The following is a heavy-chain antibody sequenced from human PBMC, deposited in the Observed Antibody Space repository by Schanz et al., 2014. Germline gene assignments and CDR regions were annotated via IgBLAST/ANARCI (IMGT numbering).Heavy chain of an antibody. CDR3: ARDRGHGDLPGDI. D-gene: IGHD4-17*01. V-gene: IGHV4-34*02. J-gene: IGHJ3*02. CDR2: ISYSGST. Sequence: QVQLQQWGAGLLKPSETLSLTCAVYGGPFSSNYWSWIRQHPGKGLEWIGFISYSGSTYYNPSLKSRVTISVDTSKNQFSLKMSSATAADTAVYYCARDRGHGDLPGDIWGQGTTVTVSS. CDR1: GGPFSSNY.